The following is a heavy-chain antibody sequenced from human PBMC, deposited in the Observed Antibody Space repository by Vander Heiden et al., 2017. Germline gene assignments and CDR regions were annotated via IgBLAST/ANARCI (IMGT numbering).Heavy chain of an antibody. Sequence: VQLVQSGAEVKKPGASVKVSCKASGYPFTRHDINWVRQATGQGLEWMGWMNPNSGNTGFAQKFQGRVTMTRNTSISTAYMELSSLRSEDTAVYYCARRLNYYGSGSYFQGAFDIWGQGTMVTVSS. V-gene: IGHV1-8*01. CDR1: GYPFTRHD. CDR3: ARRLNYYGSGSYFQGAFDI. D-gene: IGHD3-10*01. J-gene: IGHJ3*02. CDR2: MNPNSGNT.